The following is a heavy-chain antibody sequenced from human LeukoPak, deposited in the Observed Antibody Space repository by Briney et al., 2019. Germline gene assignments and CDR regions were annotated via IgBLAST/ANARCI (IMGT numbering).Heavy chain of an antibody. Sequence: GGSLRLSCAVSGFSVSSYGMSWVRQAPGKGLEWISAINLNGDTKYYADSVKGRFTISRDHSENTLYLHMNSLRTEDTAVYYCAKDKSSSWYYFDYWGQGTLVTVSS. D-gene: IGHD6-13*01. CDR1: GFSVSSYG. CDR3: AKDKSSSWYYFDY. J-gene: IGHJ4*02. CDR2: INLNGDTK. V-gene: IGHV3-23*01.